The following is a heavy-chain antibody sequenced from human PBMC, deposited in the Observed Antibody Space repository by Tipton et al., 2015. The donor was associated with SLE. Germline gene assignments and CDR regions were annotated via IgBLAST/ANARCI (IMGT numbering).Heavy chain of an antibody. V-gene: IGHV4-38-2*01. Sequence: TLSLTCAVSGYSISSGYYWGWVRQPPGKGLDWLATIYHSGTTYYNPSLASRVAISVDTSKNQFSLKLTSVTAADTAVYYCARVSTPYAFDVWGQGTMVTVSS. CDR2: IYHSGTT. CDR3: ARVSTPYAFDV. CDR1: GYSISSGYY. J-gene: IGHJ3*01.